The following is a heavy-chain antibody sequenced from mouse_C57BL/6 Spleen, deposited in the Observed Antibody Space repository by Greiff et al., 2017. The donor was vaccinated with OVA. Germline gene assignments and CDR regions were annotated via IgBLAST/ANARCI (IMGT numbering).Heavy chain of an antibody. CDR2: IYPGSGNT. CDR1: GYTFTDYY. Sequence: VKLQQSGAELVRPGASVKLSCKASGYTFTDYYINWVKQRPGQGLEWIARIYPGSGNTYYNEKFKGKATLTAEKSSSTAYMQLSSLTSEDSAVYFCARSFYDYDWYAMDYWGQGTSVTVSS. J-gene: IGHJ4*01. CDR3: ARSFYDYDWYAMDY. D-gene: IGHD2-4*01. V-gene: IGHV1-76*01.